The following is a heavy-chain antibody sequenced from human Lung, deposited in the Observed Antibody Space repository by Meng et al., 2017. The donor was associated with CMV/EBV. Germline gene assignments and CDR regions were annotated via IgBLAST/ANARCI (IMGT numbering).Heavy chain of an antibody. CDR3: ARALVSYIDS. J-gene: IGHJ4*02. D-gene: IGHD3-10*01. Sequence: GESXKISCTASGFTFSGYYMSWIRQAPGKGLEWVSYISSSGSTIYYADSVKGRFTISRDNAKNSLYLQMNSLRAEDTAVYYCARALVSYIDSWGQGTRVTVYS. CDR2: ISSSGSTI. V-gene: IGHV3-11*04. CDR1: GFTFSGYY.